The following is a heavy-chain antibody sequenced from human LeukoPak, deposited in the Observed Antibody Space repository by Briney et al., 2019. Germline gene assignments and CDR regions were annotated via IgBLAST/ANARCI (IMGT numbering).Heavy chain of an antibody. J-gene: IGHJ5*02. Sequence: GGSLRLSCTASGFTFTSYVMTWVRQAPGKGLEWLSTISGDGGSTFYADSVRGRFTVSRDNSKDTLYLQMNILRAEDTAFYYCARQPHRGYFDTSGYYLDSDLWGQGTLVTVSS. CDR1: GFTFTSYV. CDR3: ARQPHRGYFDTSGYYLDSDL. D-gene: IGHD3-22*01. CDR2: ISGDGGST. V-gene: IGHV3-23*01.